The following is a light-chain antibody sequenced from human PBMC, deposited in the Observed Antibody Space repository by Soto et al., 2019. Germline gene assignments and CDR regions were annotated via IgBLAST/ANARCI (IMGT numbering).Light chain of an antibody. J-gene: IGKJ2*01. CDR3: QQRSNWPLSYI. CDR2: DAS. V-gene: IGKV3-11*01. CDR1: QSVSSY. Sequence: EIVLTQSPATLSLSPGERATLSCRASQSVSSYLAWYQQKPGQAPRLLIYDASNRATGIPARFSGSGSGTDFTLTISSLEPEDFAVYYCQQRSNWPLSYIFGQGTKLEIK.